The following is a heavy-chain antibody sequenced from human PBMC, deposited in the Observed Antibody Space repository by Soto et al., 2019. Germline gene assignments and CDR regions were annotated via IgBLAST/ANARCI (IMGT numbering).Heavy chain of an antibody. J-gene: IGHJ4*02. D-gene: IGHD3-3*01. Sequence: QMQLVESGGGVVQPGRSLRLSCVASGFTFRNYAMFWVRQPPGKGLEWVAYIGHDGNLTLYADSVKGRFTISRDNSKNTVDLQMSRLRLDDTGSYYCARDGSMTISGRDDNWGQGTLVTVS. CDR1: GFTFRNYA. V-gene: IGHV3-33*08. CDR2: IGHDGNLT. CDR3: ARDGSMTISGRDDN.